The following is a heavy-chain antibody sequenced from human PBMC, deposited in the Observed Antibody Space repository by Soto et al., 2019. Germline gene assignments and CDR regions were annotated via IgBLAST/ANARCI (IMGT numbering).Heavy chain of an antibody. J-gene: IGHJ4*02. D-gene: IGHD3-22*01. CDR2: MNPNSGNT. V-gene: IGHV1-8*01. Sequence: QVQLVQSGAGVKKPGASVKLSCQASGYPFRTYDIHWVRQATGQGLEWMGWMNPNSGNTGYAPRFQGRGTMTRDTSSTTAFMELSSLTSEDTAAYYGATEEAKTPVITPLDSWGQGTLVTVSS. CDR1: GYPFRTYD. CDR3: ATEEAKTPVITPLDS.